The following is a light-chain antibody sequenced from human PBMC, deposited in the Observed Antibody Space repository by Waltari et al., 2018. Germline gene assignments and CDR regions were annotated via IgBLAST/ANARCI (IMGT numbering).Light chain of an antibody. CDR3: AAWDDGLNGYV. Sequence: QSALTQPPSASGSRGQSVTISCTGTSSDVGSYHYVSWYQQHPGKAPKLLIYSNSQRPSGVPDRFSGSKSGTSASLAISGLQSADEADYYCAAWDDGLNGYVFGIGTTVTVL. CDR1: SSDVGSYHY. J-gene: IGLJ1*01. V-gene: IGLV2-8*01. CDR2: SNS.